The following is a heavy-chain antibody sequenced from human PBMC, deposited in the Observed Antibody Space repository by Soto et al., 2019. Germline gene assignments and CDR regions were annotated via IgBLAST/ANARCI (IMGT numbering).Heavy chain of an antibody. Sequence: QVQLVESGGGVVQPGRSLRLSCATSGFTFSIYAMDWVRQAPGKGLEWVAVISYDGRNKYYADSVKGRFTISRDNSKNTLYLQMNSLRAEDTAVYYCARDYTMGDYFDYWGQGTLVTVSS. CDR2: ISYDGRNK. D-gene: IGHD3-16*01. J-gene: IGHJ4*02. CDR1: GFTFSIYA. CDR3: ARDYTMGDYFDY. V-gene: IGHV3-30*04.